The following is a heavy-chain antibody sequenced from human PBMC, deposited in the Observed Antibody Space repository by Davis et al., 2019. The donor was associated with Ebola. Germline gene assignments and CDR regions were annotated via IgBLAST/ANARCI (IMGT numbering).Heavy chain of an antibody. V-gene: IGHV1-2*04. J-gene: IGHJ4*02. CDR3: ARDRVCSGATCYAYFDF. Sequence: AASVKVSCKASGYTFTGYYIHWVRQAPGQGLEWMGWINPNSGDTKYSQKFQGWVTMTRDTPISTAYTELNRLTSDDTAVYYCARDRVCSGATCYAYFDFWGQGTLVTVSS. CDR2: INPNSGDT. D-gene: IGHD2-15*01. CDR1: GYTFTGYY.